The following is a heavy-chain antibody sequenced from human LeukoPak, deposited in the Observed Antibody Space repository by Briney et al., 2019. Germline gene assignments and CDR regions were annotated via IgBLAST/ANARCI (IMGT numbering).Heavy chain of an antibody. V-gene: IGHV4-59*01. J-gene: IGHJ4*02. Sequence: SETLSLTCTVSGGSISNYFWSWIRQPPGKGLEWIGFIYEGGRTTYTPSLKSRVTISVDTSKNQFSLKLSSVTAADTAVYYCARGWELGHWGQGTLVTVSA. CDR3: ARGWELGH. CDR1: GGSISNYF. CDR2: IYEGGRT. D-gene: IGHD3-10*01.